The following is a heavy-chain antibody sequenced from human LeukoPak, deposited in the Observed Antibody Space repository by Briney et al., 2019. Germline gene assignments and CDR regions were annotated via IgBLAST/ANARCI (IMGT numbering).Heavy chain of an antibody. CDR2: ISSSGLTT. CDR1: GFTFSIYE. Sequence: GGSLTLSCAVSGFTFSIYEMNWVRQAPRKGLEWVSYISSSGLTTYYADSVKGRFTMSRDKVKNLMYLKMKSMRVEDMAIYYCASGLTVTFGGVIVSHEGKDYWGQGTLVTVSS. D-gene: IGHD3-16*02. J-gene: IGHJ4*02. CDR3: ASGLTVTFGGVIVSHEGKDY. V-gene: IGHV3-48*03.